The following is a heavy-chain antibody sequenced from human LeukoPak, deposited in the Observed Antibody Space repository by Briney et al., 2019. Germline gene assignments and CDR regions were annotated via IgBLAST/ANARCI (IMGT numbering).Heavy chain of an antibody. CDR1: GFTFNYAW. V-gene: IGHV3-15*04. CDR3: TTDEDWNYARKDV. Sequence: PGWSLRLSCAASGFTFNYAWMSWVRQVPGKGLEWVGQTVSEIDGGTTDYATPVKGRFTISRDDSKSTLYLQMNSLKIEDTAVYYCTTDEDWNYARKDVWGQGATVIVSS. CDR2: TVSEIDGGTT. J-gene: IGHJ6*02. D-gene: IGHD1-7*01.